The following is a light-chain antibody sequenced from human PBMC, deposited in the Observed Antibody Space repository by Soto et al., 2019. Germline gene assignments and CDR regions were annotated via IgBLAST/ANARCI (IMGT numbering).Light chain of an antibody. CDR1: QSISNH. V-gene: IGKV1-39*01. CDR2: AAS. Sequence: DIQMTQSPSSLSASVEDRVIITCRASQSISNHLNWYQQKPGKAPKLLIFAASSLQSGVPSRFSGSRSEPDFTLTISSLQPEDFATYYCQQSYSSPPTFGQATQV. CDR3: QQSYSSPPT. J-gene: IGKJ1*01.